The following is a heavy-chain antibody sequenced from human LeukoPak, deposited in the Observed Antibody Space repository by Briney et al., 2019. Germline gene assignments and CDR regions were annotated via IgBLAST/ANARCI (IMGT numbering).Heavy chain of an antibody. V-gene: IGHV3-73*01. CDR2: IRSKANSYAT. D-gene: IGHD2/OR15-2a*01. Sequence: GGSLKLSCAASGFTFSGSAMHWVRQASGKGPEWVGRIRSKANSYATAYAASVKGRFTISRDDSKNTAYLQMNSLKTEDTAVYYCTRFRNIASLYGMDVWGQGTTVTVSS. CDR1: GFTFSGSA. CDR3: TRFRNIASLYGMDV. J-gene: IGHJ6*02.